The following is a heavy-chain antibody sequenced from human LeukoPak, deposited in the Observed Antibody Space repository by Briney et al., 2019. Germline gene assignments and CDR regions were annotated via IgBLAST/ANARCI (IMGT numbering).Heavy chain of an antibody. D-gene: IGHD4-17*01. V-gene: IGHV3-23*01. CDR2: IRGSRVRK. CDR1: GFSFHGYA. Sequence: GGSLKLSCAASGFSFHGYAMTWVRQSPGGGLEWVGRIRGSRVRKHYADSVKGRFTISRDNSKNTLFLQLNSLRAEDTAVYYCAKVIDYGALDACDIWGQGTMVTVSS. CDR3: AKVIDYGALDACDI. J-gene: IGHJ3*02.